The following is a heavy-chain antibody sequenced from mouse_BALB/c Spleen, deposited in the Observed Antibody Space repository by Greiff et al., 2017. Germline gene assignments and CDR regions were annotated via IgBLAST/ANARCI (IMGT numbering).Heavy chain of an antibody. J-gene: IGHJ3*01. CDR1: GYTFTSYV. Sequence: EVQLQQSGPELVKPGASVKMSCKASGYTFTSYVMHWVKQKPGQGLEWIGYINPYNDGTKYNEKFKGKATLTTDKSSSTAYMELHSLNYEDSAVYYCARQAPATPWFAYWGQGTLVTVSA. CDR3: ARQAPATPWFAY. D-gene: IGHD3-1*01. CDR2: INPYNDGT. V-gene: IGHV1-14*01.